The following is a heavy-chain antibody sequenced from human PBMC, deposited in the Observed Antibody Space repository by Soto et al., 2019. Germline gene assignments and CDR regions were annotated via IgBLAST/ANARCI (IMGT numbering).Heavy chain of an antibody. V-gene: IGHV2-70*04. Sequence: XGPTLVNPTQTLTLTYTFSWFSLTTSGMRMSWIRQPPGEALEWLACIDWDDDKFYRASLKTRLTISRDTSKNQVVLTMTNMDPVDTATYYCAREAIFRSAFDLWGQGTLVTVSS. D-gene: IGHD3-3*01. J-gene: IGHJ5*02. CDR3: AREAIFRSAFDL. CDR2: IDWDDDK. CDR1: WFSLTTSGMR.